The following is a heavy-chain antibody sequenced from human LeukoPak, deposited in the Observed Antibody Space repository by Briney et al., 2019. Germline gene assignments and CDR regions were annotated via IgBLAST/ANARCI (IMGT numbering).Heavy chain of an antibody. J-gene: IGHJ3*02. V-gene: IGHV4-34*01. CDR3: AATSGSYYPAFDI. CDR2: IYYSGST. CDR1: GGSFSGYY. Sequence: KPSETLSLTCAVYGGSFSGYYWSWIRQPPGKGLEWIGSIYYSGSTYYNPSLKSRVTISVDTSKNQFSLKLSSVTAADTAVYYCAATSGSYYPAFDIWGQGTMVTVSS. D-gene: IGHD1-26*01.